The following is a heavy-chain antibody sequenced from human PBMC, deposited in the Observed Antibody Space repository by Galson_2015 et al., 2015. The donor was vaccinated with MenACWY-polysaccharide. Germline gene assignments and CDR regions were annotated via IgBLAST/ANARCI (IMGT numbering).Heavy chain of an antibody. D-gene: IGHD3-10*01. V-gene: IGHV3-11*01. J-gene: IGHJ4*02. CDR2: ISSSGGTI. CDR3: ARNDYGSGFDY. Sequence: SLRLSCSASGFTFSDYYMNWIRQAPGKGLEWFSYISSSGGTIYYTDSVKGRFTISRDNAKNSLYLQMNSLRAEDTAVYYCARNDYGSGFDYWGQGSLVTVSS. CDR1: GFTFSDYY.